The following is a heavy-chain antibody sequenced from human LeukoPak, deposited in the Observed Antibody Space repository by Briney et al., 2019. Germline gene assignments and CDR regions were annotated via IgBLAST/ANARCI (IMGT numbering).Heavy chain of an antibody. J-gene: IGHJ4*02. CDR1: GFTFTSSA. D-gene: IGHD3-22*01. CDR2: VVVGSGNT. V-gene: IGHV1-58*02. CDR3: ATLRLFGYYYDTSGYYYFDY. Sequence: SVKVSCKASGFTFTSSAMQWVRQARGQRLEWIGWVVVGSGNTNYAQKFQERVTITRDMSTSTAYMELSSLRSEDTAVYYCATLRLFGYYYDTSGYYYFDYWGQGTLVTVSS.